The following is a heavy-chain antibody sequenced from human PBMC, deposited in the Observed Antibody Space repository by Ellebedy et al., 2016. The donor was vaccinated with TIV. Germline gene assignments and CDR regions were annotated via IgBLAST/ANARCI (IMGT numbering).Heavy chain of an antibody. V-gene: IGHV3-30-3*01. D-gene: IGHD2-2*01. CDR2: ISYDGSNK. Sequence: GESLKISCAASGFSVSSYVMHWVRQAPGKGLEWVAVISYDGSNKYYADSVKGRFTVSRDNSKITLYLQMNSLTAEDTAVYYCARADCSTTSCQKTVDYWGQGTLVTVSS. CDR1: GFSVSSYV. CDR3: ARADCSTTSCQKTVDY. J-gene: IGHJ4*02.